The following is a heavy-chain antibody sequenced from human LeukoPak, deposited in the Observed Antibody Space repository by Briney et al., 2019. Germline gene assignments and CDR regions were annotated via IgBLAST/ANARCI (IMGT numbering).Heavy chain of an antibody. D-gene: IGHD3-10*01. CDR1: SGSISSGSYY. CDR2: IYTSGST. J-gene: IGHJ4*02. V-gene: IGHV4-61*02. CDR3: ARDTWFGAGRTFDY. Sequence: PSETLSLTCTVSSGSISSGSYYWSWIRQPAGKGLEWIGRIYTSGSTNYNPSLKSRVTISVDTSKNQFSLKLSSVTAADTAVYYCARDTWFGAGRTFDYWGQGTLVTVSS.